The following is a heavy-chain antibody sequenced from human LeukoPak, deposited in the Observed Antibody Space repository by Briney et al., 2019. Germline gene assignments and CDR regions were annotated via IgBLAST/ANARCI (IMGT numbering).Heavy chain of an antibody. D-gene: IGHD3-10*01. V-gene: IGHV3-21*01. J-gene: IGHJ4*02. Sequence: GGSLRPSCAASGFTFSSYSMNWVRQAPGKGLEWVSSISSSSSYIYYADSVKGRFTISRDNAKNSLYLQMNSLRAEDTAVYYCAWTYGSVPFDYWGQGTLVTVSS. CDR2: ISSSSSYI. CDR1: GFTFSSYS. CDR3: AWTYGSVPFDY.